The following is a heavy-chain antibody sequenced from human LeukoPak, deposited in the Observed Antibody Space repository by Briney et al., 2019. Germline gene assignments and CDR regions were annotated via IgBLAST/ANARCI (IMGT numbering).Heavy chain of an antibody. V-gene: IGHV4-34*01. Sequence: SETLSLTCAVYGGSFSGYYWSWIRQPPGKGLEWIGEINHSGSTNYNPSLKSRVTISVDTSKNQFSLKLSSVTAADTAVYYCARGFNYYGSGSYYKFLLYFDYWGQGTLVTVSS. CDR3: ARGFNYYGSGSYYKFLLYFDY. J-gene: IGHJ4*02. D-gene: IGHD3-10*01. CDR1: GGSFSGYY. CDR2: INHSGST.